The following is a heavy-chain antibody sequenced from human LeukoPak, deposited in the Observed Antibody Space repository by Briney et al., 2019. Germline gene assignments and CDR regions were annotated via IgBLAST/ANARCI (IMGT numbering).Heavy chain of an antibody. D-gene: IGHD6-19*01. J-gene: IGHJ4*02. CDR3: ARGRRRSSGWSFDY. CDR2: INHRGST. Sequence: PPETLSLTCAVYGGSFTGYYWSWIRQPPGKGLEWIGEINHRGSTNYNRSLKSPVAISGNTSKIQFSLNLGSVTAADTAVYYCARGRRRSSGWSFDYWGQGTLVTVSS. V-gene: IGHV4-34*01. CDR1: GGSFTGYY.